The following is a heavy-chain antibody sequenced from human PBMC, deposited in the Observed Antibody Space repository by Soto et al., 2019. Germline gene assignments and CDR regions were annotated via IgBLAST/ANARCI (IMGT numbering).Heavy chain of an antibody. CDR1: GFTFSDYY. CDR2: ISSSGSTI. V-gene: IGHV3-11*01. J-gene: IGHJ4*02. Sequence: GGSLRLSCAASGFTFSDYYMSWIRQAPGKGLEWVSYISSSGSTIYYADSVKGRFTISRDNAKNSLYLQMNSLRAEDTAVYYCARPQGSYYDFWSGSPTDPYFDYWGQGTLVTVSS. CDR3: ARPQGSYYDFWSGSPTDPYFDY. D-gene: IGHD3-3*01.